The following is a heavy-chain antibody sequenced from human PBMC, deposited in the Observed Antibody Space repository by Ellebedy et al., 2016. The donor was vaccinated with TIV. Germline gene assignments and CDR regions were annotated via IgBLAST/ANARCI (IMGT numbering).Heavy chain of an antibody. CDR3: ARASIAAAGTYEDY. D-gene: IGHD6-13*01. CDR1: GGSISSSSYY. Sequence: SETLSLXCTVSGGSISSSSYYWGWIRQPPGKGLEWIGSIYYSGSTNYNPSLKSRVTISVDTSKNQFSLKLSSVTAADTAVYYCARASIAAAGTYEDYWGQGTLVTVSS. CDR2: IYYSGST. V-gene: IGHV4-39*07. J-gene: IGHJ4*02.